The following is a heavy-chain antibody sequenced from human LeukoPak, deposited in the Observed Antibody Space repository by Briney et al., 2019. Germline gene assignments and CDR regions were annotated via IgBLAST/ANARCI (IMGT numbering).Heavy chain of an antibody. Sequence: SVTLSLTCTVSGGSISSYYWSWIRQPAGEGLEWIGRIYTSGSTNYNPSLKSRVTMSVDTSKNQFSLKLSSVTAADTAVYYCANAISSGWYYFDYWGQGTLVTVSS. V-gene: IGHV4-4*07. CDR3: ANAISSGWYYFDY. CDR1: GGSISSYY. CDR2: IYTSGST. J-gene: IGHJ4*02. D-gene: IGHD6-19*01.